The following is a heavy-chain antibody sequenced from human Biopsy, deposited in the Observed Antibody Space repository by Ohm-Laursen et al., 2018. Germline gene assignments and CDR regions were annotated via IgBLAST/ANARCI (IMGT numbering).Heavy chain of an antibody. V-gene: IGHV4-4*07. CDR1: GGDINNYY. CDR2: IYPGGST. D-gene: IGHD3-22*01. CDR3: ASVVLGPTNDAFDL. J-gene: IGHJ3*01. Sequence: SETLSLTCHVSGGDINNYYWSWIRQPAGKGLEWIGRIYPGGSTNYNPSLKSRVTMSVDTSKRQRALRLRSVTAADTAMYYCASVVLGPTNDAFDLWGQGTMVVVSS.